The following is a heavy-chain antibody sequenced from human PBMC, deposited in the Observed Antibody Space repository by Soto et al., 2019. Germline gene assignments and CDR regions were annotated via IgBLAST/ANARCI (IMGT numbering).Heavy chain of an antibody. Sequence: QVQLVESGGGVVQPGRSLRLSCAASGFTFSIYAMHWVRQAPGKGLEWVAFISYDGSYNYYADSVKGRFTISRDNSKNTLYLHMNSLTTDDTAVYYCARDAPSEEWFGLPPDYWGQGTLVTVSA. D-gene: IGHD3-10*01. CDR2: ISYDGSYN. J-gene: IGHJ4*02. V-gene: IGHV3-30-3*01. CDR1: GFTFSIYA. CDR3: ARDAPSEEWFGLPPDY.